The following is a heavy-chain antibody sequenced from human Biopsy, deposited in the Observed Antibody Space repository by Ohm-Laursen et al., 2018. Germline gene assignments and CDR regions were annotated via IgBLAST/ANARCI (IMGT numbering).Heavy chain of an antibody. Sequence: SLRLSCSASGFTFSSYDMHWVRQVPGKGLEWVSAIGTAADIYYSGSVKGRFTISRENAKNSLYLQMNSLRAGDTAVYYCARGTFRYDSSGYSWLDPWGQGTPVTVSS. CDR3: ARGTFRYDSSGYSWLDP. V-gene: IGHV3-13*01. CDR1: GFTFSSYD. D-gene: IGHD3-22*01. CDR2: IGTAADI. J-gene: IGHJ5*02.